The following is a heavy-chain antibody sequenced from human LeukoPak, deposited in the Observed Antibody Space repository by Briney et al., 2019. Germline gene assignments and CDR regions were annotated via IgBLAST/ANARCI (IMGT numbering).Heavy chain of an antibody. CDR1: GYTFSGYY. V-gene: IGHV1-2*02. J-gene: IGHJ5*02. CDR3: AKTDAPSYDLGSYYWFDP. D-gene: IGHD3-10*01. Sequence: ASVKVSCKASGYTFSGYYMHWVRQAPGQGLEWVGWIYPNSGGTNYAQKFQGRVTMTRDTSISTAYMELSRLRSDDTAVYYCAKTDAPSYDLGSYYWFDPWGQGTRVTVSS. CDR2: IYPNSGGT.